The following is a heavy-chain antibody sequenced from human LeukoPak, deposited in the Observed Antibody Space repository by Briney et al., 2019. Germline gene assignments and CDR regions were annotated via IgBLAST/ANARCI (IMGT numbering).Heavy chain of an antibody. J-gene: IGHJ6*04. CDR1: GGTFSSYA. Sequence: SVKVSCKASGGTFSSYAISWVRQAPGQGLEWMGGIIPIFGTANYAQKFQGRVTITADESTSTAYMELSSLRSEDTAVYYCARGILGYCSGGSCRNPYYYYYGMDVWGKGTTVTVSS. V-gene: IGHV1-69*01. CDR2: IIPIFGTA. D-gene: IGHD2-15*01. CDR3: ARGILGYCSGGSCRNPYYYYYGMDV.